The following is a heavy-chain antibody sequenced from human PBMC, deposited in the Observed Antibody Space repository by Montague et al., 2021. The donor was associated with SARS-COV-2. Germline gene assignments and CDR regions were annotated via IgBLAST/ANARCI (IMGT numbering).Heavy chain of an antibody. D-gene: IGHD2-2*01. Sequence: SETLSLTCTVSGGYISSYYWCWIRQPPGKGLEWIGYMSYGESTNYNPSLKSRVTISVDTSKNQLSLKVNSVTAADTAVYYCARRDGYCSSTRCPHWFDPWGQGTLVTVSS. V-gene: IGHV4-59*01. CDR3: ARRDGYCSSTRCPHWFDP. CDR1: GGYISSYY. J-gene: IGHJ5*02. CDR2: MSYGEST.